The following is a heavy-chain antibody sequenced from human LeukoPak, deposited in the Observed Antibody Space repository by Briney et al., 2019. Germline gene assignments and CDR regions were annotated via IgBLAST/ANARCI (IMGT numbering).Heavy chain of an antibody. D-gene: IGHD6-6*01. CDR2: ISYDGSNK. CDR3: AKDLYRSSSDSGPSAQTCFDP. J-gene: IGHJ5*02. V-gene: IGHV3-30*18. CDR1: GFTFRSYG. Sequence: GGSLRLSCAASGFTFRSYGMHWVRQAPGKGLEWVAVISYDGSNKYYEDSVKGRFTISRDNSKNTLYLQMNSLRAEDTAVYYCAKDLYRSSSDSGPSAQTCFDPWGQGTLVTVSS.